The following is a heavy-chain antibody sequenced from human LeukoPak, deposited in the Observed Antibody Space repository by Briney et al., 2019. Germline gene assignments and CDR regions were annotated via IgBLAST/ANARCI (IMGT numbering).Heavy chain of an antibody. CDR1: GFTFSTYA. CDR3: AKALYGGHDY. D-gene: IGHD4-23*01. Sequence: SGGSLRLSCAASGFTFSTYAMSWVRQAPGKGLECVSALSGNGNTIYYADSVKGRFTISRDNSKNTLSLQMNSLRAEGTAVYYCAKALYGGHDYWGQGTLVTVSS. V-gene: IGHV3-23*01. CDR2: LSGNGNTI. J-gene: IGHJ4*02.